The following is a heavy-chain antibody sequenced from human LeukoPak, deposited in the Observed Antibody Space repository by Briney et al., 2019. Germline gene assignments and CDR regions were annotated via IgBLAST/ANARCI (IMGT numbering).Heavy chain of an antibody. D-gene: IGHD3-9*01. CDR2: ISAYNGNT. Sequence: AAVKVSCKSSGYTFTSYGISWLRQAPGQGLEWMGWISAYNGNTNYAQKLQGRVTMTTDTSTSTAYMELRSLRSDDTAVYYCARVLTGWYGSDYWGQGTLVTVSS. J-gene: IGHJ4*02. V-gene: IGHV1-18*04. CDR3: ARVLTGWYGSDY. CDR1: GYTFTSYG.